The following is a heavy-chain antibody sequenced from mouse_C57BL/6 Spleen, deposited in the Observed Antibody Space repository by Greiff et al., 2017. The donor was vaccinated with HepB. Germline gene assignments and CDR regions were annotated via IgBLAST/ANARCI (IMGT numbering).Heavy chain of an antibody. CDR2: ISSGGSYT. D-gene: IGHD2-4*01. V-gene: IGHV5-6*01. CDR3: ARLYYDYGGFAY. J-gene: IGHJ3*01. Sequence: EVKLVESGGDLVKPGGSLKLSCAASGFTFSSYGMSWVRQTPDKRLEWVATISSGGSYTYYPDSVKGRFTISRDNAKNTLYLQMSSLKSEDTAMYYCARLYYDYGGFAYWGQGTLVTVSA. CDR1: GFTFSSYG.